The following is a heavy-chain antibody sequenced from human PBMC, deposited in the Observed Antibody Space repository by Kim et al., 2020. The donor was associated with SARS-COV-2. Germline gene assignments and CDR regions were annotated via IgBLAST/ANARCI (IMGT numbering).Heavy chain of an antibody. CDR2: IYYSGST. D-gene: IGHD7-27*01. Sequence: SETLSLTCTVSGGSISSYYWSWIRQPPGKGLEWIGYIYYSGSTNYNPSLKSRVTISVDTSKNQFSLKLSSVTAADTAVYYCARDIKTNWGNWFDPWGQGTLVTVSS. CDR3: ARDIKTNWGNWFDP. J-gene: IGHJ5*02. CDR1: GGSISSYY. V-gene: IGHV4-59*01.